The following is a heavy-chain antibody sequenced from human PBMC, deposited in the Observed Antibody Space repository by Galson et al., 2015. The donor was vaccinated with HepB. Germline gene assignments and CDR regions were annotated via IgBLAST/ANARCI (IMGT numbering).Heavy chain of an antibody. D-gene: IGHD1-14*01. CDR1: GGPISGFY. J-gene: IGHJ4*02. V-gene: IGHV4-59*13. Sequence: ETLSLTCTVSGGPISGFYWSWIRQSPGKGLEWIAHIYYTGSTYYNPSLKSRATISLDMSKNQCSLKLGSVTAADTAVYYCARAAGGSTARNFDHWGQGTLVAVSS. CDR2: IYYTGST. CDR3: ARAAGGSTARNFDH.